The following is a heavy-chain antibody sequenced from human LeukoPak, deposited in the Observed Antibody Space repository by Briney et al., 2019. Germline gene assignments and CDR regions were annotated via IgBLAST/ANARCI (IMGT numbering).Heavy chain of an antibody. D-gene: IGHD3-3*01. V-gene: IGHV3-23*01. CDR1: GFTFSSYA. CDR2: ISGSGGST. J-gene: IGHJ5*02. Sequence: PGGSLRLSCAASGFTFSSYAMSWVRQAPGKGLEWVSAISGSGGSTYYADSVKGRFTIPRDNSKHTLYLQMNSLRAEDTALYYCAKEAYVLRFLEWPDNWFDPWGQGTLVTVSS. CDR3: AKEAYVLRFLEWPDNWFDP.